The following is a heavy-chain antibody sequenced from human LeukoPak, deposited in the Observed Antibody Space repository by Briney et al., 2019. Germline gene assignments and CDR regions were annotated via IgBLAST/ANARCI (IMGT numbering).Heavy chain of an antibody. CDR3: VKLSEAQLGRRQYYFDY. CDR2: INPNSGGT. D-gene: IGHD3-16*01. J-gene: IGHJ4*02. CDR1: GYTFTGYY. Sequence: ASVKVSCKASGYTFTGYYMHWVRQAPGQGLEWMGWINPNSGGTNYAQKFQGRVTMTEDTSPDTAYMELSSLRSEDTAVYYCVKLSEAQLGRRQYYFDYWGQGTLVTVSS. V-gene: IGHV1-2*02.